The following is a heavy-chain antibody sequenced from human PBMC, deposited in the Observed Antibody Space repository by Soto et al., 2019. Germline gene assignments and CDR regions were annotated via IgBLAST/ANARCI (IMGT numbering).Heavy chain of an antibody. Sequence: QVQLVQSGSEVKKPGSSVKVSCKASGDTFRTSAINWVRQAPGQGIEWMGGIIPIFATPYYAQKFQGRLTITADESTSTAYMELSSLRFEDSAVFYCASMGNKYCSGGSCYSSLVYWGQGTLVTVSS. V-gene: IGHV1-69*01. CDR2: IIPIFATP. CDR3: ASMGNKYCSGGSCYSSLVY. J-gene: IGHJ4*02. CDR1: GDTFRTSA. D-gene: IGHD2-15*01.